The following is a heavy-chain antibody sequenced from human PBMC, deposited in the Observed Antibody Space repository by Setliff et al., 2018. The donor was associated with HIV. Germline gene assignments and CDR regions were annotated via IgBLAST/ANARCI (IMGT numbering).Heavy chain of an antibody. CDR1: GGTFSSYA. CDR3: ATDAYHDFLTGPTPGAFDI. D-gene: IGHD3-9*01. J-gene: IGHJ3*02. V-gene: IGHV1-18*01. Sequence: GASVKVSCKASGGTFSSYAISWVRQAPGQGLEWMGWISSYNGNTKYAQKVQDRVTMTKDTSTSTAYMELRSLRSDDTAVYYCATDAYHDFLTGPTPGAFDIWGQGTVVTVS. CDR2: ISSYNGNT.